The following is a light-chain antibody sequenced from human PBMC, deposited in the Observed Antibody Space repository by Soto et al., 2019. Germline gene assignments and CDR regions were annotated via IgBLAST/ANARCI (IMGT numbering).Light chain of an antibody. CDR1: QGISIY. CDR2: AAS. Sequence: DIQMTQSPSAMSTSVGDRVSFTCRASQGISIYLAWFQQQPGKVPKRLIYAASTLQSGVPSRFSGSGSGTDFTLTIRSLQPEDFAVYYCQQYGASPETFGQGTKVDIK. J-gene: IGKJ1*01. V-gene: IGKV1-17*03. CDR3: QQYGASPET.